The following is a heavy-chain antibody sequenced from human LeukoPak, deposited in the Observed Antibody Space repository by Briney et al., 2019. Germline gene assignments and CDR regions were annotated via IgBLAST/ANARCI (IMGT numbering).Heavy chain of an antibody. D-gene: IGHD5-12*01. CDR1: GFTFSTYG. CDR3: ARDGYSGSKRGFYFDS. CDR2: MWYDGSNK. Sequence: PGRSLRLSCAASGFTFSTYGMRWVRQTPGKGLEWVAVMWYDGSNKYYADSVKGRFTISRDNSKNTLDLQMNSLRVEDTAVYYCARDGYSGSKRGFYFDSWGQGTLVTVSS. V-gene: IGHV3-33*01. J-gene: IGHJ4*02.